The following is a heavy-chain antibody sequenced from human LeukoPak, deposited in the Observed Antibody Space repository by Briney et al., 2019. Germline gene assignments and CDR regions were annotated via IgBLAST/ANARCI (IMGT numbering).Heavy chain of an antibody. J-gene: IGHJ4*02. Sequence: PGGSLRLSCAASGFTSSSYTMSWVRQAPGKGLEWVSAISSSGGSTHYADSAKGRSTISRDNSKNTLYLQMNSMRAEDTAVYYCAKDKYLFTPGHYWGQGTLVTVSS. CDR2: ISSSGGST. V-gene: IGHV3-23*01. CDR3: AKDKYLFTPGHY. CDR1: GFTSSSYT. D-gene: IGHD1-1*01.